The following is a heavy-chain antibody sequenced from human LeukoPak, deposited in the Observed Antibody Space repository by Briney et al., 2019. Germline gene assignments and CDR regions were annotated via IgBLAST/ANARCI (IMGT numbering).Heavy chain of an antibody. J-gene: IGHJ3*02. Sequence: EASVKVSCKASGGTFSSYAISWVRQAPGQGLEWMGGIIPIFGTANYAQKFQGRVTITADKSTSTAYMELSSLRSEDTAVYYCARGDSNYNLRREADAFDIWGQGTMVTVSS. CDR2: IIPIFGTA. D-gene: IGHD4-11*01. V-gene: IGHV1-69*06. CDR1: GGTFSSYA. CDR3: ARGDSNYNLRREADAFDI.